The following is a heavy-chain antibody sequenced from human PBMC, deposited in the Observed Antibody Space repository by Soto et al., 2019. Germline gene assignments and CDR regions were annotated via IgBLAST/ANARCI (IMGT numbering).Heavy chain of an antibody. D-gene: IGHD2-21*01. J-gene: IGHJ3*02. CDR1: GGSISSSSYY. CDR3: ARHVARTSAFDI. Sequence: QLQLQESGPGLVKPSETLSLTCTVSGGSISSSSYYWGWIRQPPGKGLEWIGNIYSSGSTYYNPSLKSRVXIXLXXSKTQFSLNLSSVTAADTAVYYCARHVARTSAFDIWGQGTMVTVSS. CDR2: IYSSGST. V-gene: IGHV4-39*01.